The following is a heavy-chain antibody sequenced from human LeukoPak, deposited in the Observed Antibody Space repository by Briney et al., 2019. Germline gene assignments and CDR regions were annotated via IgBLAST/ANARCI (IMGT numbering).Heavy chain of an antibody. D-gene: IGHD2-2*01. CDR2: IYHSGST. Sequence: SETLSLTCAVSGYSISSGYYWGWIRQPPGKGLEWIGSIYHSGSTYYNPSLKSRVTISVDTSKNQFSLNLSSVTAADTAVYYCARAGNQLLWADYWGQGTLVTVSS. V-gene: IGHV4-38-2*01. J-gene: IGHJ4*02. CDR3: ARAGNQLLWADY. CDR1: GYSISSGYY.